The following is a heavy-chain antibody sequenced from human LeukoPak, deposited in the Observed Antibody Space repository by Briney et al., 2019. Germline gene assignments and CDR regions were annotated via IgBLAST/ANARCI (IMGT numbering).Heavy chain of an antibody. CDR1: GGTFSSYA. CDR2: IIPILGIA. D-gene: IGHD1-20*01. Sequence: SVKVSCKASGGTFSSYAISWVRQAPGQGLEWMGRIIPILGIANYAQKFQGRVTITADKSTSTAYMELSSLRSEDTAVYYCAREGRYNWNVKDAFDIWGQGTMVTVSS. CDR3: AREGRYNWNVKDAFDI. J-gene: IGHJ3*02. V-gene: IGHV1-69*04.